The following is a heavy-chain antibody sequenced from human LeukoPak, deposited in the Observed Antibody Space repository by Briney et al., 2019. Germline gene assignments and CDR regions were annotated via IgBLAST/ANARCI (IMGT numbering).Heavy chain of an antibody. D-gene: IGHD6-19*01. CDR3: AREKQWLAPGDY. CDR2: ISSSSSYI. Sequence: GGSLRLSCTASGFTFNRDWTAWVRQAPGKGLEWVSSISSSSSYIYYADSVKGRFTISRDNAKNSLYLQMNSLRAEDTAVYYCAREKQWLAPGDYWGQGTLVTVSS. J-gene: IGHJ4*02. CDR1: GFTFNRDW. V-gene: IGHV3-21*01.